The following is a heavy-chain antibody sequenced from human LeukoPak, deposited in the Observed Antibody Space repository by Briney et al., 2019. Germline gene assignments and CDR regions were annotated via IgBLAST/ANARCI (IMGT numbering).Heavy chain of an antibody. D-gene: IGHD2-21*02. J-gene: IGHJ3*02. CDR3: ARERIVVVTLSDAIDI. CDR2: INPNSGGT. Sequence: ASVKVSCKASGYTFTGYYMHWVRQAPGQGLEWMGWINPNSGGTKYAQKFQGRVTVTRDTSISTVYMQLSNLTSDDTAVYYCARERIVVVTLSDAIDIWGQGTMVTVSS. V-gene: IGHV1-2*02. CDR1: GYTFTGYY.